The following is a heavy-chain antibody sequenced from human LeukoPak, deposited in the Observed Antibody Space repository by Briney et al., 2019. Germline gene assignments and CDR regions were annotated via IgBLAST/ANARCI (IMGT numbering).Heavy chain of an antibody. D-gene: IGHD2-15*01. Sequence: SETLSLTCTVSGGPISSNYWSWIRQPPGQGLEWIGYISYSGRINYNPSLKSRVTLSLDTSKNQITLTLTYVTAADTAVYYCARGAGWWDYWGQGTLVTVSS. CDR2: ISYSGRI. V-gene: IGHV4-59*01. J-gene: IGHJ4*02. CDR1: GGPISSNY. CDR3: ARGAGWWDY.